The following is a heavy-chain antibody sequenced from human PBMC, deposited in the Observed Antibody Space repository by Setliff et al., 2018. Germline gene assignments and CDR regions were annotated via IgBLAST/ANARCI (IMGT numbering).Heavy chain of an antibody. J-gene: IGHJ6*03. Sequence: SETLSLTCTVSGASINSGTYYWAWIRQPPGKGLEWIGRIHYSGTTYYNASLKSRVTMSVDTSKNQFSLTLSSVTAADTAVYYCARMSGFQYIDVWDKGTTVTVSS. CDR2: IHYSGTT. V-gene: IGHV4-39*01. D-gene: IGHD3-3*01. CDR3: ARMSGFQYIDV. CDR1: GASINSGTYY.